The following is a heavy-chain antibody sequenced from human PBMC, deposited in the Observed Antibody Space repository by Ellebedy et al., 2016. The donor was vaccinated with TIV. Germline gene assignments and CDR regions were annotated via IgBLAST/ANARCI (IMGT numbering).Heavy chain of an antibody. D-gene: IGHD2-21*01. V-gene: IGHV3-23*01. Sequence: GGSLRLXCAASGFTFSSYAMSWARQAPGKGLEWVSAISGSGGSTYYADSVKGRFTISRDNSKNTLYLQMSSLRAEDTAVYYCAKPSYFSPGDSWGQGTLVTVSS. J-gene: IGHJ4*02. CDR3: AKPSYFSPGDS. CDR2: ISGSGGST. CDR1: GFTFSSYA.